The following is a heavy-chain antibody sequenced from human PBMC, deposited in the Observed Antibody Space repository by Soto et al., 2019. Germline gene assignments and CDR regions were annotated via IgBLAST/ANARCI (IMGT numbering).Heavy chain of an antibody. V-gene: IGHV3-33*01. D-gene: IGHD6-19*01. CDR1: GFTFSSYG. CDR2: IWYDGSNK. J-gene: IGHJ4*02. CDR3: AREWQWLADY. Sequence: QVQLVESGGGVVQPGRSLRLSCAASGFTFSSYGMHWVRQAPGKGLEWVAVIWYDGSNKYYADSVKGRFTISRDNSKNTLYLQMNSLRAEDTAVYYWAREWQWLADYWGQGTLVTVSS.